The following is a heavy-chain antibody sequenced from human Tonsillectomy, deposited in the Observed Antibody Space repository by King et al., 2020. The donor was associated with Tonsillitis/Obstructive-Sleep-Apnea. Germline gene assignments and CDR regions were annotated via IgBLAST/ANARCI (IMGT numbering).Heavy chain of an antibody. CDR1: GGTFSSYA. Sequence: VQLVESGAEVKKPGSSVKVSCKASGGTFSSYAISWVRQAPGQGLEWMGRIIPILAIANYAQKFQGRVTITADKSTSTAYMELSSLRSEDTAVYYCASTFHCSSTSCYNFDSWGQGTLVTVSS. CDR3: ASTFHCSSTSCYNFDS. D-gene: IGHD2-2*02. V-gene: IGHV1-69*09. CDR2: IIPILAIA. J-gene: IGHJ4*02.